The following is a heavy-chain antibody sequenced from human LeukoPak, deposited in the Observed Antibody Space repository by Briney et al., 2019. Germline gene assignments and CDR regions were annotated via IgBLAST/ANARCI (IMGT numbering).Heavy chain of an antibody. J-gene: IGHJ6*02. Sequence: PGGSLRLSCAASGFTFSTYAMSWVRQAPGKGLEWVSSIGSDNKPHYSESVKGRFAISRDNSKSMLFLQLNSLRAEDTALYYCARDVANYVVIYVWGQGTTVTVSS. D-gene: IGHD2-21*01. V-gene: IGHV3-23*01. CDR3: ARDVANYVVIYV. CDR2: IGSDNKP. CDR1: GFTFSTYA.